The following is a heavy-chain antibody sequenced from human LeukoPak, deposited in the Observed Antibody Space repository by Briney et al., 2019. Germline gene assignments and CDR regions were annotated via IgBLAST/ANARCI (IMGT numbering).Heavy chain of an antibody. D-gene: IGHD1-26*01. CDR3: AGTASYFRY. V-gene: IGHV6-1*01. CDR2: TYYRSKWYN. Sequence: SQTLSLTCAISGDSVSSNSVTWNWIGQSPSRGLEWLGRTYYRSKWYNDYAVSVKSRITINPDTSKNQFSLQLNSVTPEDTAVYYCAGTASYFRYWDQGTLVTVSS. CDR1: GDSVSSNSVT. J-gene: IGHJ4*02.